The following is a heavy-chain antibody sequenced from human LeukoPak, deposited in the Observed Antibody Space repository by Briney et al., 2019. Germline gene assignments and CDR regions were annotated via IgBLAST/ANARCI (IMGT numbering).Heavy chain of an antibody. D-gene: IGHD2-2*01. CDR1: GGSFSGYY. V-gene: IGHV4-34*01. CDR3: ARIPTNAVPAAHNGFDI. J-gene: IGHJ3*02. Sequence: SETLSLTCAVYGGSFSGYYWSWIRQPPGKGLEWIGEINHSGSTNYNPSLKSRVTISVDTSKNQFSLKLSSVTAADTAVYYCARIPTNAVPAAHNGFDIWGQGTMLTVSS. CDR2: INHSGST.